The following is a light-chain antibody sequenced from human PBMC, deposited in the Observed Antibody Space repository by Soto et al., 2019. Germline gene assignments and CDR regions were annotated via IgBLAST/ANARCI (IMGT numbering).Light chain of an antibody. J-gene: IGKJ3*01. CDR2: DAS. CDR1: QSVSSY. CDR3: QQRSNWPHT. V-gene: IGKV3-11*01. Sequence: EIVLTQSPATLSLSPGERATLSCRASQSVSSYLAWYQQKPGRAPWLLIYDASNRATGIPARFSGSVSGTAFTLTISSLEPEDFAVYYCQQRSNWPHTFGPGTKVDIK.